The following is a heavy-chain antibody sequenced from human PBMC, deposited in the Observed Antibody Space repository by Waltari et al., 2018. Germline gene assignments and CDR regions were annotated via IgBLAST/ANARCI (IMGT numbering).Heavy chain of an antibody. V-gene: IGHV1-69*12. D-gene: IGHD2-2*01. Sequence: QVQLVQSGAEVKKPGSSVKVSCKASGGTFSSYAISWVRQAPGQGLEWMGGIIPIFGTANYAQKFQGRVTITADESTSTAYMELSSLRSEDTAVYYCARSPSWCSSTSCFPGYYYYYMDVWGKGTTVTISS. CDR2: IIPIFGTA. CDR3: ARSPSWCSSTSCFPGYYYYYMDV. CDR1: GGTFSSYA. J-gene: IGHJ6*03.